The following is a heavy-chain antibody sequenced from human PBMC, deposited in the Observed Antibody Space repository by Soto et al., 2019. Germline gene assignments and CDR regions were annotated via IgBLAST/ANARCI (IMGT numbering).Heavy chain of an antibody. CDR2: IIPIFGTA. Sequence: ASVKVSCKASGGTFSSYAISWVRQAPGQGLEWMGGIIPIFGTANYAQKFQGRVTITADESTSTAYMELSSLRSEDTAVYYCARELKADPRMVRGVIIPLDVWGQGTTVTVSS. CDR3: ARELKADPRMVRGVIIPLDV. J-gene: IGHJ6*02. D-gene: IGHD3-10*01. CDR1: GGTFSSYA. V-gene: IGHV1-69*13.